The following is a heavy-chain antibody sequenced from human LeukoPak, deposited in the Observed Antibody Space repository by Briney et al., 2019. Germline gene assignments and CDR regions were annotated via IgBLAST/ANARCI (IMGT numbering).Heavy chain of an antibody. V-gene: IGHV3-23*01. J-gene: IGHJ4*02. CDR2: ISTSGESA. CDR1: GFTFSTYA. D-gene: IGHD3-22*01. Sequence: GGSLRLSCLVSGFTFSTYAMGWVRQAPGRGLEWVSVISTSGESAYYADSVKGRFTISRDNSKNTLYLQMNSLRAEDTAVYYCAKDRGSGYHYFAYWGQGTLVTVSS. CDR3: AKDRGSGYHYFAY.